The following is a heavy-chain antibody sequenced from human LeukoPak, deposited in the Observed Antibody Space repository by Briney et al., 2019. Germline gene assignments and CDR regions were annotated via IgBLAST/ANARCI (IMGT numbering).Heavy chain of an antibody. J-gene: IGHJ6*03. D-gene: IGHD1-1*01. CDR1: GFSFTSYG. CDR3: ARFPNGRGYYYYYMDV. Sequence: GASVKVSCKASGFSFTSYGISWVRQAPGQGLEWMGWISVYNGDTNYAQNLQGRVTMTTDTSTSTAYMELRSLRSDDTAVDYCARFPNGRGYYYYYMDVWGKGTTVTVSS. V-gene: IGHV1-18*01. CDR2: ISVYNGDT.